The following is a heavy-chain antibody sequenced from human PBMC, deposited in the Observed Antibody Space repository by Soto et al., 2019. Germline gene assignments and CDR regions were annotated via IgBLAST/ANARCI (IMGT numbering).Heavy chain of an antibody. Sequence: QVQLVQSGTEVKKPGSLVKVSCKASGGTFRNYPINWVRQAPGQGLECMGSIFPLTDIPDYAQNFQARLTITADKSTSTAYMELSSLTSDDTAMYFCARGPLVVLNYFESWGQGTLFTVSS. CDR2: IFPLTDIP. CDR1: GGTFRNYP. CDR3: ARGPLVVLNYFES. V-gene: IGHV1-69*02. J-gene: IGHJ4*02.